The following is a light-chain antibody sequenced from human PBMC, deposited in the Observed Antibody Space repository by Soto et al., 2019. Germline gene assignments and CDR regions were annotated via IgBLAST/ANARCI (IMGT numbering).Light chain of an antibody. CDR2: GVS. CDR1: QSVRSSY. CDR3: QQYVTSPRT. J-gene: IGKJ1*01. Sequence: EIVLTQSPGTLSLSPGERATLSCRASQSVRSSYLAWYQQKLVQAPRLLIYGVSNRATGIPDRFSGSGSGTDFTLTISRLESEDFAVYYCQQYVTSPRTFGQGTKVEIK. V-gene: IGKV3-20*01.